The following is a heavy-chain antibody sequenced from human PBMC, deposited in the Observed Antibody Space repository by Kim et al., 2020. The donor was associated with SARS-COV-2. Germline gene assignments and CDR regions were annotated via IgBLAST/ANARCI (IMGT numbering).Heavy chain of an antibody. Sequence: GGSLRLSCAASGFTFSSYSMNWVRQAPGKGLEWVSSISSTSSYTYYADSVKGRFTISRDNAKNSLYLQMNSLRAEDTAVYYCARAGSRYESGREAYDYY. CDR3: ARAGSRYESGREAYDYY. D-gene: IGHD1-26*01. V-gene: IGHV3-21*01. CDR2: ISSTSSYT. CDR1: GFTFSSYS. J-gene: IGHJ6*01.